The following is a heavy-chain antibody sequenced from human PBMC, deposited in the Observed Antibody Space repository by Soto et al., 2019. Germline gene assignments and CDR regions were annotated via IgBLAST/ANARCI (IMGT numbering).Heavy chain of an antibody. V-gene: IGHV3-23*01. CDR2: TRANGEYT. J-gene: IGHJ6*02. D-gene: IGHD2-2*01. Sequence: EVQVLESGGGLVQPGGSLRLSCAGSGFTFSKYAMTWVLQSPGKGLEWVSTTRANGEYTYYADSVKGRFTVSRDNSKNAPFLEMSSLRADDTAVYYCAKESNSVEVSASRVYGMDVWGQGTTVTGSS. CDR1: GFTFSKYA. CDR3: AKESNSVEVSASRVYGMDV.